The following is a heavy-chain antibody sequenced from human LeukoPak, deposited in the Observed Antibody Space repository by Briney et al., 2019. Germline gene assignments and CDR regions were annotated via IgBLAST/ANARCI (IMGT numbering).Heavy chain of an antibody. D-gene: IGHD5-18*01. CDR1: GFTFSSYA. CDR2: ISYDGSNK. Sequence: GRSLRLSCAASGFTFSSYAMHWVRQAPGKGLEWVAVISYDGSNKYYADSVKGRFTISRDNSKNTLYLQMNSLRAEDTAVYYCARELAAIDAFDIWGRGTMVTVSS. J-gene: IGHJ3*02. CDR3: ARELAAIDAFDI. V-gene: IGHV3-30-3*01.